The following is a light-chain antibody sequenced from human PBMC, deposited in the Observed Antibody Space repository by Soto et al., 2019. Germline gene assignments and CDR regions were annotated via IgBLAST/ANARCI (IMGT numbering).Light chain of an antibody. CDR2: DVS. CDR3: CSFAGSYTYV. CDR1: SSDVGAYNY. J-gene: IGLJ1*01. Sequence: QSVLAQPRSVSGSPGQSVTISCAGTSSDVGAYNYVSWYQQHPGKAPKLMISDVSERPSGVPDRFSGSKSGNTASLTISGLQAEDEADYSCCSFAGSYTYVFGGGTKVTVL. V-gene: IGLV2-11*01.